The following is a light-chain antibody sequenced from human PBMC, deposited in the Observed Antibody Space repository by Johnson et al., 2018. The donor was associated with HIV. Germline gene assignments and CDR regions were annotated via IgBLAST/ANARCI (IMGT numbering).Light chain of an antibody. CDR1: SSNIGNNY. CDR3: GTWDTSLGVGGG. Sequence: QSVLTQPPSVSAAPGQKITVSCSGSSSNIGNNYVSWYQQLPGTAPKLLIYDNNKRPSGIPDRFSGSKSGTSATLVITGLQTGDEADYYCGTWDTSLGVGGGFGTGDNVIGL. V-gene: IGLV1-51*01. J-gene: IGLJ1*01. CDR2: DNN.